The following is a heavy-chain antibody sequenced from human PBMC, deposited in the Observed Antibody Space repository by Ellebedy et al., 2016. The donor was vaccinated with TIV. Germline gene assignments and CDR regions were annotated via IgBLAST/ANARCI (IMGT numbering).Heavy chain of an antibody. CDR2: ISYDGGSD. J-gene: IGHJ3*02. D-gene: IGHD3-10*01. CDR1: GFTITNYG. CDR3: ARDPMVRGVIVALGAFDI. V-gene: IGHV3-30*03. Sequence: GESLKISCAVSGFTITNYGMHWVRQAPGKGLEWVALISYDGGSDYYADSVKGRFTISRDNSKNTLYLQMNSLRAEDTAVYYCARDPMVRGVIVALGAFDIWGQGTMVTVSS.